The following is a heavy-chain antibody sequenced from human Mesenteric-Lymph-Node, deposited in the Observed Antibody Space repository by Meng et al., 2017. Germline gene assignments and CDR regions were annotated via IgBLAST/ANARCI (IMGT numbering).Heavy chain of an antibody. CDR1: GFTFSSYA. J-gene: IGHJ4*02. V-gene: IGHV3-23*01. Sequence: GESLKIPCAASGFTFSSYAMSWVRQAPGKGLEWVSAISSSGGSTYYADSVKGRFTISRDNSKNTLYLQMNSLRAEDTAVYYCAKGTYDSSGPVDYWGQGTLVTGSS. CDR2: ISSSGGST. D-gene: IGHD3-22*01. CDR3: AKGTYDSSGPVDY.